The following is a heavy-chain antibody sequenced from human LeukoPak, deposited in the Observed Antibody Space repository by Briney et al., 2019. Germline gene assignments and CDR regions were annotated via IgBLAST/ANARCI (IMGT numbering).Heavy chain of an antibody. Sequence: GGSLRLSCAASGFTFSSYSMNWVRQAPGKGLEWVSSISSSSYIYYADSVKGRFTISRDNAKNSLYLQMNSLRAEDTAVYYCARSPERSSWYGSLDYWGQGTLVTVSS. J-gene: IGHJ4*02. V-gene: IGHV3-21*01. CDR1: GFTFSSYS. CDR2: ISSSSYI. CDR3: ARSPERSSWYGSLDY. D-gene: IGHD6-13*01.